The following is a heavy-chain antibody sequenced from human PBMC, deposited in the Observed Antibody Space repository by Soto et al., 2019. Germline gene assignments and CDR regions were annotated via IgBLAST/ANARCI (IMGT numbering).Heavy chain of an antibody. CDR3: ARRRICDYVWVSASYNFDY. V-gene: IGHV4-34*01. CDR2: INHSGRT. Sequence: SETLSLTCAVYGESFSGYYWSWIRQAPGKGLDWIGEINHSGRTNYHPPLMIRVTISVDASKNQFSLKLSSVTAADTAVYYCARRRICDYVWVSASYNFDYWGQGTVVPVSS. D-gene: IGHD3-16*01. CDR1: GESFSGYY. J-gene: IGHJ4*01.